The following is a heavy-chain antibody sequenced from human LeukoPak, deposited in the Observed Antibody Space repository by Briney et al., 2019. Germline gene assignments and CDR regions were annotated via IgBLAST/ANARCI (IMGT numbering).Heavy chain of an antibody. V-gene: IGHV5-51*01. J-gene: IGHJ4*02. CDR3: ARRVRARPTAAAGTGSGIAVVFDY. CDR1: GYSFTSYW. D-gene: IGHD6-13*01. CDR2: IYPGDSDT. Sequence: GESLKISCKGSGYSFTSYWIGGVRQMPGKGLEWMGIIYPGDSDTRYSPSFQGQVTISADKSISTAYLQWSSLKASDTAMYYCARRVRARPTAAAGTGSGIAVVFDYWGQGTLVTVSS.